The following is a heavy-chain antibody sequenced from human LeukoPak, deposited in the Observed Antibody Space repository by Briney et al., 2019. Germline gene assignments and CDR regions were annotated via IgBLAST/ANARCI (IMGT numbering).Heavy chain of an antibody. CDR1: GFTFSSYE. D-gene: IGHD6-13*01. J-gene: IGHJ4*01. V-gene: IGHV3-48*03. CDR2: ISSGGSSI. Sequence: GGSLRLSCAASGFTFSSYEMNWVRQAPGKGLEWVSYISSGGSSIYYADSVKGRFTISRDNAKNSLYLQMNSLRAEDTAVYYCARDLSAAAGDYWGQGTLVTVSS. CDR3: ARDLSAAAGDY.